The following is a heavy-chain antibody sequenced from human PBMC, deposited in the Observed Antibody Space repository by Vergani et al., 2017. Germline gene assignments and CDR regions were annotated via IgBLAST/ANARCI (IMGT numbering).Heavy chain of an antibody. CDR1: GGSISSSSYY. V-gene: IGHV4-39*07. CDR3: ARGLVVPAASNYYYYYGMDV. J-gene: IGHJ6*02. D-gene: IGHD2-2*01. Sequence: QLQLQESGPGLVKPSETLSLTCTVSGGSISSSSYYWGWIRQPPGKGLEWIGSIYYSGSTYYNPSLKSRVTISVDTSKNQFSLKLSSVTAADTAVYYCARGLVVPAASNYYYYYGMDVWGQGTTVTVSS. CDR2: IYYSGST.